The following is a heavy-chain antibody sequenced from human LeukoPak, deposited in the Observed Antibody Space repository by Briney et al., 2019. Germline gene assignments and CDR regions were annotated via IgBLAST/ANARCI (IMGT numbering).Heavy chain of an antibody. D-gene: IGHD3-22*01. CDR3: ARDGDEGYYYDSSGYYTTFDY. J-gene: IGHJ4*02. Sequence: ASVKVSCKASGYTFTGNYMHWVRQAPGQGLEWMGWINPNSGGTNYAQKFQGRVTMTRDTSISTAYMELSRLRSDDTAVYYCARDGDEGYYYDSSGYYTTFDYWGQGTLVTVSS. CDR1: GYTFTGNY. CDR2: INPNSGGT. V-gene: IGHV1-2*02.